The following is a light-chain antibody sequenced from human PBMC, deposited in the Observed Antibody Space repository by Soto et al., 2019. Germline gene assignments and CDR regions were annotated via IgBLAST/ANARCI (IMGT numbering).Light chain of an antibody. J-gene: IGLJ1*01. Sequence: QSVLTQPASVSGSPGQSITISCFGTSSDIGAYNYVSWYQQHPGKVPKLMIYEVTNRPSGLSNRFSGSKSGNTASLTISGLQAEDEADYFCSSYTSTSTLYVFGTGTKVTVL. CDR3: SSYTSTSTLYV. V-gene: IGLV2-14*01. CDR2: EVT. CDR1: SSDIGAYNY.